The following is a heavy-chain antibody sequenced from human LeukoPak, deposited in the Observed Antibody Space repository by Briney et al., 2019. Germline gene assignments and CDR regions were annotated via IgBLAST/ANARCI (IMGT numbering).Heavy chain of an antibody. D-gene: IGHD1-26*01. V-gene: IGHV4-31*03. Sequence: SETLSLTCTVSGGSISSGGYYWSWFRQHPGKGLDWIGYIYYTGSTHYNPSLRSRLTMSVDTSTNQFSLKLTSVTAADTAVYYCARSADFSGSPLAPLDNWGQGTLVTVSS. CDR2: IYYTGST. CDR1: GGSISSGGYY. J-gene: IGHJ4*02. CDR3: ARSADFSGSPLAPLDN.